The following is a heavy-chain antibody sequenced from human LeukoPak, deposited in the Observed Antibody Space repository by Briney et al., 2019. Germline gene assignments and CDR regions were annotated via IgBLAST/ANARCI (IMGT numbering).Heavy chain of an antibody. Sequence: SETLSLTCTFSGSSISTYRWSWLRQFPGKGLEWIGQSGSSNYNPALKSRVSISMATSKNQFSLRLSSVTAADTAVYYCATYRVGGGGVGYWGQGTLVTVSS. CDR1: GSSISTYR. V-gene: IGHV4-59*01. CDR2: SGSS. J-gene: IGHJ4*02. D-gene: IGHD3-10*01. CDR3: ATYRVGGGGVGY.